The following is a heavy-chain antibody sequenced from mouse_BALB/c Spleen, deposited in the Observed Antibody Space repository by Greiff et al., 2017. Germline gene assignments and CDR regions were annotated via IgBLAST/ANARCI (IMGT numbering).Heavy chain of an antibody. CDR1: GFAFSSYD. Sequence: EVMLVESGGGLVKPGGSLKLSCAASGFAFSSYDMSWVRQTPEKRLEWVAYISSGGGSTYYPDTVKGRFTISRDNAKNTLYLQMSSLKSEDTAMYYCARHRGYYGPTGAMDYWGQGTSVTVSS. CDR2: ISSGGGST. J-gene: IGHJ4*01. D-gene: IGHD1-2*01. CDR3: ARHRGYYGPTGAMDY. V-gene: IGHV5-12-1*01.